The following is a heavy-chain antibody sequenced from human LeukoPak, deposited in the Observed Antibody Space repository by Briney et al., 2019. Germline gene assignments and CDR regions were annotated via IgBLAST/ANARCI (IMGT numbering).Heavy chain of an antibody. CDR1: GGSISSYY. J-gene: IGHJ4*02. V-gene: IGHV4-59*08. CDR2: IYYSGTT. CDR3: ARQSWNDVHFDY. D-gene: IGHD1-1*01. Sequence: SETLSLTCTVSGGSISSYYWSWIRQPPGKGLEWIGYIYYSGTTKYNPSLESRVTISVDTSKNQFSLKLSSVTAADTAVYYCARQSWNDVHFDYWGQGTLVTVSS.